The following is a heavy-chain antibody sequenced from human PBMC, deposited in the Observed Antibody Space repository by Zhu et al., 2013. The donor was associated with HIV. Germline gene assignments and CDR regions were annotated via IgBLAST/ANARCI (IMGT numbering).Heavy chain of an antibody. J-gene: IGHJ3*02. CDR1: GYTLTELS. CDR3: ATVVDPIFGVARKRSDAFDI. D-gene: IGHD3-3*01. Sequence: QVQLVQSGAEVKKPGASVKVSCKVSGYTLTELSMHWVRQAPGKGLEWMGGFDPEDGETIYAQKFQGRVTMTEDTSTDTAYMELSSLRSEDTAVYYCATVVDPIFGVARKRSDAFDIWGQGTMVTVSS. V-gene: IGHV1-24*01. CDR2: FDPEDGET.